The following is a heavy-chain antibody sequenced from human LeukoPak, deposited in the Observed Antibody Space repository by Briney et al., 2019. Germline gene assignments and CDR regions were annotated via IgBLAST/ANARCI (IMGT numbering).Heavy chain of an antibody. D-gene: IGHD5-18*01. Sequence: SETLSLTCAVYGGSFSGYYWSWIRQPPGKGLEWIGEINHSGSTNYNPSLKSRVTISVDTSKNQFSLKLSSVTAADTAVYYCASSRTADTAMGTVFDYWGQGTLVTVSS. V-gene: IGHV4-34*01. J-gene: IGHJ4*02. CDR1: GGSFSGYY. CDR2: INHSGST. CDR3: ASSRTADTAMGTVFDY.